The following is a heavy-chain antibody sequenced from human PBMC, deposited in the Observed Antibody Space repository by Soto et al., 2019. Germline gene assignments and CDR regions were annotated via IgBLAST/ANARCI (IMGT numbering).Heavy chain of an antibody. CDR1: GYTFTSYY. Sequence: ASVKVSCKASGYTFTSYYMHWVRQAPGQGLEWMGIINPSGGNTSYAQKFQGRVTMTRDTSTSTVYMELRSLRSDDTAVYYCARDEKSSYLITMVRGVSSHVYYYYGMDVWGQGTTVTVSS. V-gene: IGHV1-46*01. D-gene: IGHD3-10*01. CDR2: INPSGGNT. CDR3: ARDEKSSYLITMVRGVSSHVYYYYGMDV. J-gene: IGHJ6*02.